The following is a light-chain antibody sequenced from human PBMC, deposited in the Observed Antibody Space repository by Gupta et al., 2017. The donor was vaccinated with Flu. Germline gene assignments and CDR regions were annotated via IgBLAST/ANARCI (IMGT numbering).Light chain of an antibody. CDR1: QSVSSSY. Sequence: IVFTQSPGTLSLSPGERATLSCRASQSVSSSYLAWYQQKPGQAPRLLIYGASSRATGIPDRFSGSGSGTDFTLTISRLEPEDFAGYYCQQYGSSPLYSFGQGTKLEIK. CDR3: QQYGSSPLYS. V-gene: IGKV3-20*01. J-gene: IGKJ2*03. CDR2: GAS.